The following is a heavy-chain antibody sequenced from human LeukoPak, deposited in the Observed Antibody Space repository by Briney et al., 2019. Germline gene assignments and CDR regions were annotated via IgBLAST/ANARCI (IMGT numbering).Heavy chain of an antibody. Sequence: SETLSLTCTVSGGSISSGDYYWSWIRQPPGKGLEWIGYIYYSGSTYYNPSLKSRVTISVDTSKNQFSLKLTSVTAADTAVYYCARNVPSPSHHFDIWGQGTMVTVSS. CDR1: GGSISSGDYY. J-gene: IGHJ3*02. CDR2: IYYSGST. V-gene: IGHV4-30-4*01. D-gene: IGHD1-1*01. CDR3: ARNVPSPSHHFDI.